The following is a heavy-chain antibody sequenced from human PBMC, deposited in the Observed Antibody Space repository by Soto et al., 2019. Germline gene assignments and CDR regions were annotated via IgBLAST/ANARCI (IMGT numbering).Heavy chain of an antibody. CDR3: ARLVKSSSEYYYYYGMDV. J-gene: IGHJ6*02. V-gene: IGHV5-10-1*01. D-gene: IGHD6-6*01. CDR1: GYSFTSYW. CDR2: IDPSDSYT. Sequence: GESLKISCKGSGYSFTSYWISWVRQMPGKGLEWMGRIDPSDSYTNYSPSFQGHVTISADKSISTAYLQWSSLKASDTAMYYCARLVKSSSEYYYYYGMDVWGQGTTVTSP.